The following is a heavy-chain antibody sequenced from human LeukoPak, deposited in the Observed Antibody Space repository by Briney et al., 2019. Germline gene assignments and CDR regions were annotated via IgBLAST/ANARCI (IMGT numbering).Heavy chain of an antibody. V-gene: IGHV3-48*02. CDR3: TRDPDALDY. Sequence: PGGSLRLSCAASGFTFSSYAMNWVRQAPGKGLEWISYITGSSSTKHYADSVKGRFTISRDNAKNSLFLEMNSLRDEDTAVYYCTRDPDALDYWGQGTLVTVSS. CDR1: GFTFSSYA. CDR2: ITGSSSTK. J-gene: IGHJ4*02.